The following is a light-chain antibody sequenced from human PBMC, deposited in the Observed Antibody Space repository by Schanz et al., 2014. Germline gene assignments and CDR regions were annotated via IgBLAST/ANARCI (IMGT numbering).Light chain of an antibody. CDR3: QQLNSYPVT. CDR1: QSVGTR. Sequence: DFQMTQSPSSLSASVGDRVTITCRASQSVGTRLAWYQQKPGQAPKVLIHDASSLESGVPSRFSGSGSGTEFTLTISSLHPEDSATYYCQQLNSYPVTFGQGTKLEIK. J-gene: IGKJ2*01. CDR2: DAS. V-gene: IGKV1-5*01.